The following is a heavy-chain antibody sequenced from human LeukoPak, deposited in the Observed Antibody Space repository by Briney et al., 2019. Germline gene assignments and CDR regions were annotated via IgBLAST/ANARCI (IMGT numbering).Heavy chain of an antibody. CDR1: GYTFTSYG. V-gene: IGHV1-18*01. Sequence: ASVKVSCKASGYTFTSYGTSWVRQAPGQGLEWMGWISAYNGNTNYAQKLQGRVTMTTDTSTTTAHMELRSLRSDDTAVYYCARDRGGYSGRSYFDYWGQGTLVTVSS. CDR2: ISAYNGNT. CDR3: ARDRGGYSGRSYFDY. J-gene: IGHJ4*02. D-gene: IGHD1-26*01.